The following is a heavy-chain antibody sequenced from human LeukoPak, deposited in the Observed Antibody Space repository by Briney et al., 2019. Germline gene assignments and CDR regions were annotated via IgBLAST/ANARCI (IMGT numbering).Heavy chain of an antibody. D-gene: IGHD6-13*01. CDR3: ARASYSSSWRLDY. J-gene: IGHJ4*02. Sequence: SETLSLTCTVSGGSISSSSYYWGWIRQPPGKGLEWIGSIYHSGSTYYNPSLKSRVTISVDTSKNQFSLKLSSVTAADTAVYYCARASYSSSWRLDYWGQGTLVTVSS. CDR1: GGSISSSSYY. CDR2: IYHSGST. V-gene: IGHV4-39*07.